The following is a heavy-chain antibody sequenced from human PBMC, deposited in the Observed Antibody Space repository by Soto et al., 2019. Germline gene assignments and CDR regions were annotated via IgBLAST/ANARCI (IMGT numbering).Heavy chain of an antibody. D-gene: IGHD3-10*01. CDR2: LSGSGATT. CDR3: AKGRGRAYYYSGLDV. V-gene: IGHV3-23*01. Sequence: VQLLESGGGLVQPGESLTLSCAASGFTFNTYAMTWARRAPGKGLEWVSALSGSGATTYVADSVKGRFTISRDNSKDTLDLQMNSLRAQDTAIYFSAKGRGRAYYYSGLDVWGQGTTVTVSS. J-gene: IGHJ6*01. CDR1: GFTFNTYA.